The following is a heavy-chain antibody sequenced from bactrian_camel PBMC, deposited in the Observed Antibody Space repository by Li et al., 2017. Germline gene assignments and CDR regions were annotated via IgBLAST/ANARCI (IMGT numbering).Heavy chain of an antibody. CDR2: ITSDGTSA. CDR1: GFLFSDAR. J-gene: IGHJ4*01. D-gene: IGHD3*01. CDR3: AADQSGSWPPQPRWYHR. Sequence: DVQLVESGGGLVQPGGSLRLSCAAEGFLFSDARMSWVRQVPGKGLEWVATITSDGTSATYADSVKGRFTISQDNAKNTLYLQMNNLKPEDTDMYYCAADQSGSWPPQPRWYHRWGQGTQVTVS. V-gene: IGHV3S40*01.